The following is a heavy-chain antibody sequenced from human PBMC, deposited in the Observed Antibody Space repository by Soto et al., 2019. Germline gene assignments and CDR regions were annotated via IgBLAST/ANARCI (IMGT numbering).Heavy chain of an antibody. CDR2: ISYDGNNK. CDR3: ARVGCDGGTCYTLVGLRYGMDV. D-gene: IGHD2-15*01. V-gene: IGHV3-30-3*01. J-gene: IGHJ6*02. Sequence: QVQLVESGGGVVQPGRSLRLSCAASGFTFSNYAMYWVRQAPGKGLEWVAVISYDGNNKYYADSVKGRFTISRDNSKNTLYLQMNSLRAEDTAVYYCARVGCDGGTCYTLVGLRYGMDVWGQGTTVTVSS. CDR1: GFTFSNYA.